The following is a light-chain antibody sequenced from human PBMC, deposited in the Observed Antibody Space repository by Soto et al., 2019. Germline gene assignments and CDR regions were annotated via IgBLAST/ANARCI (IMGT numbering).Light chain of an antibody. CDR2: GAS. J-gene: IGKJ1*01. Sequence: EIVLTQSPGTLSLSPGERATLSCRASQTLNSRPLAWYQQKPGQAPRLLIYGASSRATDIPDRFSGSGSGTDFTLTISTLEPEDFALYYCQQYGSSRTFGQGTKVDIK. CDR1: QTLNSRP. V-gene: IGKV3-20*01. CDR3: QQYGSSRT.